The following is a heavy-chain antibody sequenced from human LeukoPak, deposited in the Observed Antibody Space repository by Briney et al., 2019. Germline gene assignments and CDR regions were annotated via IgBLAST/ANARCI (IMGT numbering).Heavy chain of an antibody. J-gene: IGHJ4*02. CDR3: AKGYGFDSSGSEHYFEN. CDR2: ISYDGSNK. D-gene: IGHD3-22*01. CDR1: GFTFSNYG. Sequence: GGSLRLSCAASGFTFSNYGIHWVRQAPGKGLEWVAVISYDGSNKYYAESVKGLFTISRDNSKNTLSLQMNSLRAEDTAVYYCAKGYGFDSSGSEHYFENWGQGILVTVSS. V-gene: IGHV3-30*18.